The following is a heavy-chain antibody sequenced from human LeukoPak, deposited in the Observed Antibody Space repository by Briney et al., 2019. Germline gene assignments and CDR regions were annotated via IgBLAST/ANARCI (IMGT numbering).Heavy chain of an antibody. CDR1: GFTFSSYA. J-gene: IGHJ4*02. CDR2: ISYDGSNK. D-gene: IGHD5-18*01. V-gene: IGHV3-30-3*01. Sequence: GGSLRLSCAASGFTFSSYAMHWVRQAPGKGLEWVAVISYDGSNKYYADSVKGRFTISRDNSKNTLYLQMNSLRAEDTAVYYCAKGPRYSYGFAGDYWGQGTLVTVSS. CDR3: AKGPRYSYGFAGDY.